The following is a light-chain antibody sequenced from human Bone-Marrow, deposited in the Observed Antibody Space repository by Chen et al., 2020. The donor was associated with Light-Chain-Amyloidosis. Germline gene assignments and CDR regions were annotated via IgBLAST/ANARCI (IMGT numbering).Light chain of an antibody. CDR3: QQYYNTPIP. J-gene: IGKJ5*01. CDR1: EILLYNFNHKNY. Sequence: DIVMTQSPESLAVSLGERATINCKSSEILLYNFNHKNYLAWYQQKPGQPPTLLVHWASTRESGVSDRFSDSGSGTEFTLTSSSLQAEDVAVYYCQQYYNTPIPVGQGTRLEIQ. V-gene: IGKV4-1*01. CDR2: WAS.